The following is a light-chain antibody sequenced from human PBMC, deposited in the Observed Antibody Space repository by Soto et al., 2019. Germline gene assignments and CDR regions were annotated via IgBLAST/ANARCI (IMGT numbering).Light chain of an antibody. CDR2: GVS. CDR1: QSVSSSY. V-gene: IGKV3-20*01. Sequence: EIVLTQSPGTLSLSPGERATLSCRASQSVSSSYLAWFQQKPGQAPRLHIYGVSTRATGIPDRFSGSGSWTDFILTISGREPEDFAVYYFQQYGSSPRTFGRGPKLEI. CDR3: QQYGSSPRT. J-gene: IGKJ2*01.